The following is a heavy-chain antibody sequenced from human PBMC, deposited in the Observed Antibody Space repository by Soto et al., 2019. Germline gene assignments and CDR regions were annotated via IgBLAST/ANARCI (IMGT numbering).Heavy chain of an antibody. J-gene: IGHJ4*02. CDR2: INHSGST. Sequence: SETLSLTCAVYGGSFSGYYWSWIRQPPGKGLEWIGEINHSGSTNYNPSLKSRVTISVDTSKNQFSLKLSSVTAADTAVYYCASRRVRGSFGYWGQGTLVTVSS. CDR3: ASRRVRGSFGY. V-gene: IGHV4-34*01. CDR1: GGSFSGYY. D-gene: IGHD3-10*01.